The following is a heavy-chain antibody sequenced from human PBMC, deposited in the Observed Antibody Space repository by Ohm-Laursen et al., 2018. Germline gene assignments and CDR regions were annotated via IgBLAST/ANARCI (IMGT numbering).Heavy chain of an antibody. CDR1: GGSFSGYY. J-gene: IGHJ4*02. CDR3: ARNTSCADY. V-gene: IGHV4-34*01. CDR2: INHSGRT. D-gene: IGHD2-2*01. Sequence: SETLSLTCAVYGGSFSGYYWSWIRQPPGKGLEWIGEINHSGRTNYNPSLKSRVTISVDTSKNQFSLKLSSVTAADTAVYYCARNTSCADYWGQGTLVTVSS.